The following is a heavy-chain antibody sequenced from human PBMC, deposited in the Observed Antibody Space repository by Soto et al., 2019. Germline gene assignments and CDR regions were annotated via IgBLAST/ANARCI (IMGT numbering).Heavy chain of an antibody. D-gene: IGHD3-10*01. CDR1: GFSLSTSGVG. V-gene: IGHV2-5*02. CDR3: AHSYYGSGFRAFYYYYYYMDV. J-gene: IGHJ6*03. CDR2: IYWDDDK. Sequence: GSGPTLVNPTQTLTLTCTFSGFSLSTSGVGVGWIRQPPGKALEWLALIYWDDDKRYSPSLKSRLTITKDTSKNQVVLTMTNMDPVDTATYYCAHSYYGSGFRAFYYYYYYMDVWGKGTTVTVSS.